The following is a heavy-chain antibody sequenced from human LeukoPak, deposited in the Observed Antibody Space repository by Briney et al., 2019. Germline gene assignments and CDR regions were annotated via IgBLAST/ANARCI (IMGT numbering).Heavy chain of an antibody. CDR2: ISSSSSTI. Sequence: GGSLRLSCAASGFTFSSYSMNWVRQAPGKGLEWVSYISSSSSTIYYADSVKGRFTISRENAKNSLYLQMNSLRAEDTAVYYCVRDGYYYDSSGYYFDYWGQGTLVTVSS. CDR3: VRDGYYYDSSGYYFDY. CDR1: GFTFSSYS. J-gene: IGHJ4*02. D-gene: IGHD3-22*01. V-gene: IGHV3-48*01.